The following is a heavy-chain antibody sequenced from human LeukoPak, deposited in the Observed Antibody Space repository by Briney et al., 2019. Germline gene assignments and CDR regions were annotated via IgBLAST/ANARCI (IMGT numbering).Heavy chain of an antibody. CDR2: IYYSGST. J-gene: IGHJ4*02. Sequence: PSETPSLTCTVSGGSISSYYWSWIRQPPGRGLEWIGYIYYSGSTNYNPSLKSRVTISVDTSKNQFSLKLSSVTAADTAVYYCARIRGYDFWSGYYDYWGQGTLVTVSS. V-gene: IGHV4-59*01. D-gene: IGHD3-3*01. CDR3: ARIRGYDFWSGYYDY. CDR1: GGSISSYY.